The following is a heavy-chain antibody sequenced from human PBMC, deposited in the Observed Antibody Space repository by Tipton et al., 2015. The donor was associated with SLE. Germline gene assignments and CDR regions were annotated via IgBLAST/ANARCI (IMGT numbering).Heavy chain of an antibody. D-gene: IGHD3-10*02. CDR2: IFRGGGST. CDR1: GFTFGDYA. V-gene: IGHV3-23*03. CDR3: AKDLWPLSVFGELLDF. Sequence: SLRLSCTASGFTFGDYAMSWVRQAPGRGLQWVSVIFRGGGSTYYADSVKGRFTISRDDSKNTVYLQMNSLRVDDTAIYYCAKDLWPLSVFGELLDFWGQGTLVAVSS. J-gene: IGHJ4*02.